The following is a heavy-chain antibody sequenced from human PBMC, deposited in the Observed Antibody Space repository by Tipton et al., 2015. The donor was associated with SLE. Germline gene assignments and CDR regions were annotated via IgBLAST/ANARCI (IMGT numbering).Heavy chain of an antibody. CDR3: ATGGGSRSLNFDY. J-gene: IGHJ4*02. CDR1: GFNFSSYE. Sequence: GSLRLSCAASGFNFSSYEMHWVRQAPGKGLEWLSYISSSGSTIYYADSVKGRFTISRDNAKNSLYLQMNSLRAEDTAVYYCATGGGSRSLNFDYWGQGTLVTVSS. V-gene: IGHV3-48*03. D-gene: IGHD1-26*01. CDR2: ISSSGSTI.